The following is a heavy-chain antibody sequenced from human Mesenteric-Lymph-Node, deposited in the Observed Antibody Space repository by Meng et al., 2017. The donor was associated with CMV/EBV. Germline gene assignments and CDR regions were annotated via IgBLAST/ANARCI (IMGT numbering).Heavy chain of an antibody. CDR1: GFPFSTYT. CDR2: ISYDGSSE. J-gene: IGHJ3*01. CDR3: ARSHYDFWTGYPGDAFDL. Sequence: GGSLRLSCAASGFPFSTYTMHWVRQAPGKGLEWVSAISYDGSSEYNVDSVKGRFTISRDNSKNTLYLQMNSLRAEDTAVYYCARSHYDFWTGYPGDAFDLWGQGIMVTVSS. D-gene: IGHD3-3*01. V-gene: IGHV3-30-3*01.